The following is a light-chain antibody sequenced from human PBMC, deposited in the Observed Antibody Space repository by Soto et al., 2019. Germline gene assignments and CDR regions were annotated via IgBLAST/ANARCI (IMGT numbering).Light chain of an antibody. CDR2: YNN. CDR1: SSNIGTNY. J-gene: IGLJ2*01. Sequence: QSVLTQPPSVSAAPGQKVTISCSGSSSNIGTNYVSWYQQLPVTAPKLLLYYNNTRPSPIPDRFSVSKSGTAATLGITGLQTGAEAYYDCGTLYISLSVHVVFGGGTKVTVL. V-gene: IGLV1-51*01. CDR3: GTLYISLSVHVV.